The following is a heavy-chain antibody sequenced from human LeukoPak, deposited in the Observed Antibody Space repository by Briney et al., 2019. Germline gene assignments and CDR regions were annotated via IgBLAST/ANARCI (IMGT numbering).Heavy chain of an antibody. CDR2: IYYSGST. J-gene: IGHJ4*02. D-gene: IGHD3-3*01. CDR3: ARGPEADYYDFWSGYYYFDY. Sequence: SETLSLTCTVSGGSISSSSYYWGWIRQPPGKGLEWIGSIYYSGSTYYNPSLKSRVTISVDTSKNQFSLKLSSVTAADTAVYYCARGPEADYYDFWSGYYYFDYWGQGTLVTVSS. V-gene: IGHV4-39*07. CDR1: GGSISSSSYY.